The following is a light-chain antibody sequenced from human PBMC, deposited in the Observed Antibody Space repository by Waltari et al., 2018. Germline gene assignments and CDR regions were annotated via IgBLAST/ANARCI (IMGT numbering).Light chain of an antibody. CDR1: QDITNY. V-gene: IGKV1-33*01. CDR2: GAS. Sequence: DIQLTQSPSSLSASVGDRVTITCQASQDITNYVNLFQQKPGKAPRLLIYGASNLETAVPSRFTGSGSGTDFTFTITSLQPEDFATYYCQQYDLLPLTFGGGTKVEIK. CDR3: QQYDLLPLT. J-gene: IGKJ4*01.